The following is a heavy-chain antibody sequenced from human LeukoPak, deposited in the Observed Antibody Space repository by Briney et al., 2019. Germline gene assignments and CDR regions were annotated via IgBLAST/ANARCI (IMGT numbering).Heavy chain of an antibody. V-gene: IGHV3-23*01. J-gene: IGHJ4*02. D-gene: IGHD1-26*01. Sequence: GGSLRLSCAASGFTFSSYAMSWVRQAPGKGLEWVSAISGSGGSTYYADSVKVRFTISRDNSKNTLYLQMNSLRAEDTAVYYCAKALFPTYSGSYFDYWGQGTLVTVSS. CDR2: ISGSGGST. CDR3: AKALFPTYSGSYFDY. CDR1: GFTFSSYA.